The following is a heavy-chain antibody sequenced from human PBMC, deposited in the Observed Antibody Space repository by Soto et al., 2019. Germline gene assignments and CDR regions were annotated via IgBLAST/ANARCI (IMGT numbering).Heavy chain of an antibody. V-gene: IGHV4-4*08. CDR3: TINADV. CDR1: GASISGHF. CDR2: MYASGS. Sequence: PSETLSLTCTVSGASISGHFWSWIRQPPGEGLEWIAYMYASGSSYNPSLKSRVTISVDTSKNQLSLKLSPVTAADSAVYYCTINADVWGQGTTVTVSS. J-gene: IGHJ6*02.